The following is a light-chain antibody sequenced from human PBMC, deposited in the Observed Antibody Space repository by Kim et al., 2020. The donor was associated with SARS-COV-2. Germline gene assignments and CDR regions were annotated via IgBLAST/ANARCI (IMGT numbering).Light chain of an antibody. Sequence: ASVGDRVTITCRASQGISSYLAWYQQKAGKAPRLLIYAASTLLSGVPSRFSGGGSGTEFTLTISSLQPEDFATYYCQQINSYPLTFGGGTKVDIK. J-gene: IGKJ4*01. CDR2: AAS. V-gene: IGKV1-9*01. CDR3: QQINSYPLT. CDR1: QGISSY.